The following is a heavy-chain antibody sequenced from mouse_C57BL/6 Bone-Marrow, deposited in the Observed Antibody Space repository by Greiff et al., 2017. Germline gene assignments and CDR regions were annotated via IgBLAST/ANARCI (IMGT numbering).Heavy chain of an antibody. Sequence: DVKLVESGGDLVKPGGSLKLSCAASGFTFSSYGMSWVRQTPDKRLEWVATISSGGSYTYYPDSVKGRFPISRDNAKNTLYLQMSGLKSEDTAMCYCAGRPGSRFDYWGQGTTLTVSS. D-gene: IGHD1-1*01. J-gene: IGHJ2*01. CDR1: GFTFSSYG. V-gene: IGHV5-6*02. CDR3: AGRPGSRFDY. CDR2: ISSGGSYT.